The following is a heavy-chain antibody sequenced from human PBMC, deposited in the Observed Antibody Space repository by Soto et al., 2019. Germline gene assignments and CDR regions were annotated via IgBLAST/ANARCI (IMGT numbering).Heavy chain of an antibody. V-gene: IGHV4-34*01. CDR2: INHSGSA. CDR3: ARGLITGSHYSGGWYYFDS. Sequence: LSLTCAVYGGSFSGHIWTWIRQTPGKGLQWIGQINHSGSASYNPSLKSRVTISVHTSNSQFSLELSSVTAADTAVYYCARGLITGSHYSGGWYYFDSWGQGTQVTVSS. D-gene: IGHD6-19*01. J-gene: IGHJ4*02. CDR1: GGSFSGHI.